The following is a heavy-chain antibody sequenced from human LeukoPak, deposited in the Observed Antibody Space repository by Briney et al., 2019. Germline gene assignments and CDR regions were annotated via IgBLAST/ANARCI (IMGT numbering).Heavy chain of an antibody. J-gene: IGHJ4*02. CDR1: GFTFSSSA. D-gene: IGHD3-9*01. V-gene: IGHV3-21*01. CDR3: ARVDRYFDWLLYDY. CDR2: INQGASHI. Sequence: GGSLRLSCAASGFTFSSSAMNWVRQAPGKGLEWVSSINQGASHIYYADSVRGRFTISRDNAKNSLYLQMNSLRAEDTAVYYCARVDRYFDWLLYDYWGQGTLVTVSS.